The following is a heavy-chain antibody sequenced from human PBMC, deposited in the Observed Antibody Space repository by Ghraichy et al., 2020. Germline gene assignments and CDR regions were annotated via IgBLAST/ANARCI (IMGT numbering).Heavy chain of an antibody. CDR1: GGTFSSYA. Sequence: SVKVSCKASGGTFSSYAISWVRQAPGQGLEWMGRIIPILGIANYAQKFQGRVTITADKSTSTAYMELSSLRSEDTAVYYCAALTGASALQDYWGQGTLVTVSS. J-gene: IGHJ4*02. V-gene: IGHV1-69*04. CDR3: AALTGASALQDY. CDR2: IIPILGIA. D-gene: IGHD3-9*01.